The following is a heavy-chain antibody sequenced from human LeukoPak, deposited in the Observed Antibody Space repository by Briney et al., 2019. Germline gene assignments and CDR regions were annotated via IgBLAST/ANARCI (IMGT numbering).Heavy chain of an antibody. CDR1: GFTFSSYA. Sequence: PGGSLRLSCAASGFTFSSYAMSWVRQAPGKGLEWVSAISGSGGSTYYADSVKGRFTISRDNSKNTLYLQMNSLRAEDTAVYYCAKDRGTSGYDPHAFDIWGQGTMVTASS. CDR2: ISGSGGST. J-gene: IGHJ3*02. V-gene: IGHV3-23*01. D-gene: IGHD5-12*01. CDR3: AKDRGTSGYDPHAFDI.